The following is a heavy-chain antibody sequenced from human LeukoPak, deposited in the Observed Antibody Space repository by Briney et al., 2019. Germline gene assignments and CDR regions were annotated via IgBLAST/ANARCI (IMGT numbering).Heavy chain of an antibody. CDR2: ISGSGGST. D-gene: IGHD3-10*01. CDR3: AKYSGSGSTTAFDP. J-gene: IGHJ5*02. CDR1: GFTFSSYA. V-gene: IGHV3-23*01. Sequence: GGSLRLSCAASGFTFSSYAMSWVRQAPGKGPEWVSAISGSGGSTYYADSVKGRFTISRDNSKNTLYLQMNSLRAEDTAVYYCAKYSGSGSTTAFDPWGQGTLVTVSS.